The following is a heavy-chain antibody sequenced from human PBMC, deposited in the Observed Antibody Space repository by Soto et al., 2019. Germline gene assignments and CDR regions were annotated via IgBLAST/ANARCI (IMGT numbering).Heavy chain of an antibody. CDR1: GFTFNTYG. CDR3: ARGPLEPLVDY. V-gene: IGHV3-33*01. D-gene: IGHD1-26*01. CDR2: IWYDGSNK. Sequence: PGGSLRLSCAASGFTFNTYGMHWVRQAPGKGLEWVAVIWYDGSNKYYADFVKGRFTISRDNSKDTLYLQMNSLRAEDTAVYYCARGPLEPLVDYWGQGTLVTVSS. J-gene: IGHJ4*02.